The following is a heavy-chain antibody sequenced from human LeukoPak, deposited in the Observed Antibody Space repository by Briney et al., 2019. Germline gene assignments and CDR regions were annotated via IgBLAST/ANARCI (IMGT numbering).Heavy chain of an antibody. D-gene: IGHD3-22*01. CDR1: GFTFSSYA. J-gene: IGHJ4*02. CDR3: ARTYYYDSSGYYYSPFDY. Sequence: PGGSLRLSCAASGFTFSSYAMSWVRQAPGKGLAWVSTISGGSGSTYCADSVKGRFTISRDNSKNTLYLQMNSLRDEDTAVYYCARTYYYDSSGYYYSPFDYWGQGTLVTVSS. V-gene: IGHV3-23*01. CDR2: ISGGSGST.